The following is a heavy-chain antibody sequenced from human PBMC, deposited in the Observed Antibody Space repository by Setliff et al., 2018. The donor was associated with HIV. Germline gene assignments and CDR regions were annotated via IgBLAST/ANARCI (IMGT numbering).Heavy chain of an antibody. CDR3: ATKVYCTNGVCLDAFDI. D-gene: IGHD2-8*01. CDR2: ISAYNGNT. Sequence: GASVKVSCKASGYTFTSSGISWVRQAPGQGLEWMGWISAYNGNTNYAQKFQGRVTMTRDTSISTAYMELSRLRSDDTAVYYCATKVYCTNGVCLDAFDIWGQGTMVTVSS. V-gene: IGHV1-18*01. CDR1: GYTFTSSG. J-gene: IGHJ3*02.